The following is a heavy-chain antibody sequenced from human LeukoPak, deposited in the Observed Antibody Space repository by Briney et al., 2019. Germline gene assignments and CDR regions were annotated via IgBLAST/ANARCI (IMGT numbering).Heavy chain of an antibody. CDR1: GFTFSDYS. J-gene: IGHJ4*02. Sequence: PGGSLRLSCAGSGFTFSDYSMNWVRQAPGKGLEWVSSSSSSTTYIYYAALVKGRFTISRDNAKNSLYLKMNSLRAEDTAVYYCAIGIYSGSKCYFVYWGQGTLVTVSS. CDR3: AIGIYSGSKCYFVY. CDR2: SSSSTTYI. V-gene: IGHV3-21*01. D-gene: IGHD5-12*01.